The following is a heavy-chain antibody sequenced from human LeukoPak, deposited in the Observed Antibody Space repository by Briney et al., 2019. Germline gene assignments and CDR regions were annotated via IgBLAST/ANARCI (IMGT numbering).Heavy chain of an antibody. J-gene: IGHJ4*02. V-gene: IGHV3-23*01. CDR3: ATRDCSGGSCYSSTFVY. D-gene: IGHD2-15*01. Sequence: PGGSLRLSCAASGFTFSSYAMSWVRQAPGKGLEWVSAISGSGGSTYYADSVKGRFTISRDNSKNTLYLQMNSLRAEDTAVYYCATRDCSGGSCYSSTFVYWGQGTLVTVSS. CDR1: GFTFSSYA. CDR2: ISGSGGST.